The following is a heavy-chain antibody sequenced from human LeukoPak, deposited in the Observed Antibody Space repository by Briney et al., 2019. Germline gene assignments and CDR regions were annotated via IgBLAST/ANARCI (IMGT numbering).Heavy chain of an antibody. V-gene: IGHV4-61*02. J-gene: IGHJ5*02. Sequence: PSETLSLTCTVSGGSISSGSYYWSWIRQPAGKGLEWIGRIHTSGSTNYNPSLKSRVTISVDTSKNQFSLKLSSVTAADTAVYYCARDLDSSGWYWFDPWGQGTLVTVSS. CDR2: IHTSGST. CDR3: ARDLDSSGWYWFDP. CDR1: GGSISSGSYY. D-gene: IGHD6-19*01.